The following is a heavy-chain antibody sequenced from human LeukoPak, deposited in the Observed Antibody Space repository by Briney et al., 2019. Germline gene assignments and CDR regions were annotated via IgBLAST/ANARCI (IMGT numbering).Heavy chain of an antibody. CDR3: SYGANFYFDL. CDR2: IKSQSDGGTT. CDR1: GLTPRNIF. V-gene: IGHV3-15*07. Sequence: TGGSLRLSCAVSGLTPRNIFLNWVRQAPGKGPEWVGRIKSQSDGGTTDYAAPVKGRFSISRDDSKNSLFLQMNSLKTEDTAVYYCSYGANFYFDLWGRGTLVTVSS. D-gene: IGHD4/OR15-4a*01. J-gene: IGHJ2*01.